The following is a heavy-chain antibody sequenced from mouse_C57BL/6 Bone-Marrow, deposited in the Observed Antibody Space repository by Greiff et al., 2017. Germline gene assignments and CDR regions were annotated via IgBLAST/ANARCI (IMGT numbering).Heavy chain of an antibody. CDR1: GYTFTSYW. CDR2: IYPGSGST. D-gene: IGHD2-5*01. Sequence: VQLQQPGAELVKPGPSVKMSCKASGYTFTSYWITWVKQRPGQGLEWIGDIYPGSGSTNYNEKFKSKATLTVDTSSSTAYMQLSSLTSEDSAVYYCARPYYSNYWYFDVWGTGTTVTVSS. CDR3: ARPYYSNYWYFDV. V-gene: IGHV1-55*01. J-gene: IGHJ1*03.